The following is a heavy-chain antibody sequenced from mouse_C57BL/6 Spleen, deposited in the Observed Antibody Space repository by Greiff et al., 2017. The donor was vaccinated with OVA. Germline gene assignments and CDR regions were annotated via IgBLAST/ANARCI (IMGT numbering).Heavy chain of an antibody. J-gene: IGHJ3*01. Sequence: EVKLQQSGPELVKPGASVKMSCKASGYTFTDYNMHWVKQSHGKSLEWIGYINPNNGGTSYNQKFKGKATMTVNKSSSTAYMELRSLTSEDSAVYYCAVYDYDGFAYWGQGTLVTVSA. D-gene: IGHD2-4*01. CDR2: INPNNGGT. CDR3: AVYDYDGFAY. V-gene: IGHV1-22*01. CDR1: GYTFTDYN.